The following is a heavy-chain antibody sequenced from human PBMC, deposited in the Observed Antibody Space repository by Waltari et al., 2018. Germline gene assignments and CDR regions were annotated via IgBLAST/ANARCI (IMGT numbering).Heavy chain of an antibody. CDR3: AKAPRGSYYVGYFQH. Sequence: EVQLVESGGGLVQPGRSLRLSCAASGFTFDDYAMHWVRQAPGKGLEWVSGISWNSGSIGYADSVKGRFTISRDNAKNSLYLQMNSLRAEDMALYYCAKAPRGSYYVGYFQHWGQGTLVTVSS. CDR1: GFTFDDYA. V-gene: IGHV3-9*03. D-gene: IGHD1-26*01. CDR2: ISWNSGSI. J-gene: IGHJ1*01.